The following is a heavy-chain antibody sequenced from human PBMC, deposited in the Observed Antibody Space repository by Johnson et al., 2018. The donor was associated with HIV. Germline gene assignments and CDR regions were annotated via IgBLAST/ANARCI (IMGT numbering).Heavy chain of an antibody. CDR2: IKSQTDGGTT. D-gene: IGHD1-26*01. CDR3: TTDWGSYHEYAFDI. CDR1: GFTFSSYA. Sequence: VQLVESGGGVVQPGRSLRLSCAASGFTFSSYAMHWVRQAPGKGLEWVGRIKSQTDGGTTDYAAPVKGRFTISRDDSKNKLYLQMNSLKTEDTAVYSCTTDWGSYHEYAFDIWGQGTMVTVSS. V-gene: IGHV3-15*01. J-gene: IGHJ3*02.